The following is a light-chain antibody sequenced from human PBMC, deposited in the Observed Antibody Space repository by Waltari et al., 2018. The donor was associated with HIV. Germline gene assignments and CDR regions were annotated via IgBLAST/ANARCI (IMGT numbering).Light chain of an antibody. CDR1: QSLLHSNGYNY. V-gene: IGKV2-28*01. CDR3: MQALQTPYT. CDR2: LGS. J-gene: IGKJ2*01. Sequence: DIVMTQSPLSLPVTPGEPASISCRSSQSLLHSNGYNYLDWYLQKPGQSPQLLIYLGSNRAAGVPDRCSGSGSGTEFTLKISRVEAEDVGVYYCMQALQTPYTFGQGTKLEIK.